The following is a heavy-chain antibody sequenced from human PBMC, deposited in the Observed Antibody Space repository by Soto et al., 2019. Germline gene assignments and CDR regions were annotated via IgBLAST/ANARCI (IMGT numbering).Heavy chain of an antibody. V-gene: IGHV3-23*01. D-gene: IGHD2-21*02. CDR3: SKSQFYCGGYCWNWFDP. Sequence: GGSLRLSCAASGFTFNNYAMDWVRQAPGKGLEWVSTISGSGGSTYYAASVKGRFTISRDNSKNTLYLQMNSLRAEDTAVYYCSKSQFYCGGYCWNWFDPWGQGAPVTVS. CDR1: GFTFNNYA. CDR2: ISGSGGST. J-gene: IGHJ5*02.